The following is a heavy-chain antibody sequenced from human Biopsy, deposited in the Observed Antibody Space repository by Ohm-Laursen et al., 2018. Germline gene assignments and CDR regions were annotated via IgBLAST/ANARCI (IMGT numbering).Heavy chain of an antibody. Sequence: SETLSLTCTVSDASASSGRYYWTWIRQPPRKPLEWIGYFCSSGTTRYNPSLESRLSISMDTSKNEVSLRLTSMTAADTAVYFCARAPADQYAARNYYSSHAFDMWGQGAKVTVSS. J-gene: IGHJ3*02. V-gene: IGHV4-61*01. D-gene: IGHD3-10*01. CDR1: DASASSGRYY. CDR3: ARAPADQYAARNYYSSHAFDM. CDR2: FCSSGTT.